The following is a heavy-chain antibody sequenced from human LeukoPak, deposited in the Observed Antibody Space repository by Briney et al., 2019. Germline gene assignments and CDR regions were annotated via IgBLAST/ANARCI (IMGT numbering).Heavy chain of an antibody. Sequence: SETLSLTCTVSGGSISSSSYYWGWIRQPPGKGLEWIGSINYSGNTYYNPSLKSRVTTSVDTSKNQFSLKLSSVTAADTAVYNCARYVVSGSGKYYFDYWGQGTLVTVSS. CDR1: GGSISSSSYY. V-gene: IGHV4-39*01. J-gene: IGHJ4*02. D-gene: IGHD3-10*01. CDR3: ARYVVSGSGKYYFDY. CDR2: INYSGNT.